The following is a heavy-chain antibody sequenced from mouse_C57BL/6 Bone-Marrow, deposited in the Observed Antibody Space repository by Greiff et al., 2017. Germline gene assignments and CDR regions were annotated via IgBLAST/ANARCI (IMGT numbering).Heavy chain of an antibody. Sequence: QVQLKQPGAELVRPGTSVKLSCKASGYTFTSYWMHWVKQRPGQGLEWIGVIDPSDSYTNYNQKFKGKATLTVDTSSSTAYMQLSSLTSEDSAVYYCAREGYYEYFDYWGQGTTLTVSS. CDR2: IDPSDSYT. D-gene: IGHD1-1*01. V-gene: IGHV1-59*01. CDR3: AREGYYEYFDY. J-gene: IGHJ2*01. CDR1: GYTFTSYW.